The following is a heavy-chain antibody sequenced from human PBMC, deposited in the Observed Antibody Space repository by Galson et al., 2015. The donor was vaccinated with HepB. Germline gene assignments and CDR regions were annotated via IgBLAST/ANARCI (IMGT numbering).Heavy chain of an antibody. CDR3: AKGNILLWFGESYDAFDI. D-gene: IGHD3-10*01. CDR2: ISGSGGST. Sequence: SLRLSCAASGFTFSSYAMSWVRQAPGKGLEWVSAISGSGGSTYYADSVKGRFTISRDNSKNTLYLQMNSLRAEDTAVYYCAKGNILLWFGESYDAFDIWGQGTMSTVSS. V-gene: IGHV3-23*01. CDR1: GFTFSSYA. J-gene: IGHJ3*02.